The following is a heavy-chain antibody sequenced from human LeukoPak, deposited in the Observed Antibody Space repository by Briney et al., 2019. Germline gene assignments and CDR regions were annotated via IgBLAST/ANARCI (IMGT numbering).Heavy chain of an antibody. V-gene: IGHV3-23*01. J-gene: IGHJ4*02. Sequence: GGSQRLSCAASGFTFSSYAMSWVRQAPGKGLEWVSAISGSGGSTYYADSVKGRFTISRDNSKNTLYLQMNSLRAEDTAVYYCANVRDSSGYYFDYWGQGTLVTVSS. CDR1: GFTFSSYA. CDR2: ISGSGGST. D-gene: IGHD3-22*01. CDR3: ANVRDSSGYYFDY.